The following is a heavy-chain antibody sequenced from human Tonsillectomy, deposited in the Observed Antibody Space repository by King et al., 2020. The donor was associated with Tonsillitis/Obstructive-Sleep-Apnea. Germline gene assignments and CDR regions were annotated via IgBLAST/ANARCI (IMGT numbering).Heavy chain of an antibody. CDR1: GYSFTGYY. D-gene: IGHD5-18*01. CDR2: INPKTGAT. V-gene: IGHV1-2*02. J-gene: IGHJ4*02. Sequence: VQLVESGAEVKKPGASVRVSCKASGYSFTGYYINWVRQAPGQGLEWMGWINPKTGATIYAQKFQGRVTMTRDTSINTVYMELSSLRSDDAAVFYCASVGYSFGDWGQGTQVTVSA. CDR3: ASVGYSFGD.